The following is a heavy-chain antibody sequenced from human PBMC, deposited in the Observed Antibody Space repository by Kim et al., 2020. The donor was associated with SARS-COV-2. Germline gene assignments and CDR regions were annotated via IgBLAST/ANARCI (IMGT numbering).Heavy chain of an antibody. J-gene: IGHJ6*02. V-gene: IGHV1-3*01. Sequence: CSQKFQGRVTITRDTSASTAYMELSSLRSEDTAVYYCARDRNYYYYGMDVWGQGTTVTVSS. CDR3: ARDRNYYYYGMDV.